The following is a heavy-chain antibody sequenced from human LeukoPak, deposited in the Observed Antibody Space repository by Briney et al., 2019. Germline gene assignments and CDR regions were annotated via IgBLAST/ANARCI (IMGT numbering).Heavy chain of an antibody. CDR2: ISYDGSNQ. V-gene: IGHV3-30*14. J-gene: IGHJ4*02. D-gene: IGHD5-24*01. CDR3: HVGGYNAFDY. Sequence: GRSLRLSCAASGFTFSSFAMRWVRQAPGKGLEWVAVISYDGSNQYYADSVKGRFSISRDNSKNTLYLQMNSLRAEDTAVYYCHVGGYNAFDYWGQGTLVTVSS. CDR1: GFTFSSFA.